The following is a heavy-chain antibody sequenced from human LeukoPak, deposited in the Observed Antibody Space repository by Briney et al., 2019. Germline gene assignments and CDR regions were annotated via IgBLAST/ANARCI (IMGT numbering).Heavy chain of an antibody. CDR3: ARQASIQLWPSNGFGR. V-gene: IGHV5-51*01. Sequence: GESPKISRKGPGYSFTNYWIGWVRQMPGKGLEWVGIIYPGDSDIRYSASFQVQSTNSADTSISTVYLQWSSLQASDTAIYYGARQASIQLWPSNGFGRRGQGTLVT. J-gene: IGHJ5*02. CDR1: GYSFTNYW. D-gene: IGHD2-21*01. CDR2: IYPGDSDI.